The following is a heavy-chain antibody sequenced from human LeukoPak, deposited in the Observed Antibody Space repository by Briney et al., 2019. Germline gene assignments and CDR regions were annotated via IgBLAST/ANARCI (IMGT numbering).Heavy chain of an antibody. D-gene: IGHD3-22*01. Sequence: ASVKVSCKASGYTFTGYYMHWVRQAPGQGLEWMGRINPNSGGTNYAQKFQGRVTMTRDTSISTAYMELSRLRSDDTAVYYCARASYASSGYRVFDYWGQGTLVTVSS. V-gene: IGHV1-2*06. J-gene: IGHJ4*02. CDR2: INPNSGGT. CDR3: ARASYASSGYRVFDY. CDR1: GYTFTGYY.